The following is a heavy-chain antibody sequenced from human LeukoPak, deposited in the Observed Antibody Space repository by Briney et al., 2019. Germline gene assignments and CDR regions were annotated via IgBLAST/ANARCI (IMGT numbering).Heavy chain of an antibody. D-gene: IGHD2-21*01. V-gene: IGHV4-30-4*01. Sequence: PSETLSLTCTVSGGSISSGDYYWSWIRQPPGKGLEWIGYIYYSGSTYYNPSLKSRVTISVDTSKNQFSLKLSSVTAADTAVYYCARQRSYLWDAFDIWGQGTLVTVSS. CDR3: ARQRSYLWDAFDI. CDR1: GGSISSGDYY. J-gene: IGHJ3*02. CDR2: IYYSGST.